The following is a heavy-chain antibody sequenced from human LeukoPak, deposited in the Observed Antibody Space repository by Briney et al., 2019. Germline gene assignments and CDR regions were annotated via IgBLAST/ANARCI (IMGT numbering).Heavy chain of an antibody. CDR1: GYTFTGYY. CDR2: INPNSGGT. V-gene: IGHV1-2*02. J-gene: IGHJ5*02. CDR3: ARVPRRAVAGWNWFDP. D-gene: IGHD6-19*01. Sequence: ASVKVSCKASGYTFTGYYMHWVRQAPGQGLEWMGWINPNSGGTNYAQKFQGRVTMTRDTSISTAYMELSRLRSDDTAVYYCARVPRRAVAGWNWFDPWGQGTLVTVFS.